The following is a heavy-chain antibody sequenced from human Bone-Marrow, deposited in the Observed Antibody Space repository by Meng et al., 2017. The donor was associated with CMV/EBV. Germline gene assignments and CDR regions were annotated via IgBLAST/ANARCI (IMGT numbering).Heavy chain of an antibody. CDR2: ISSSGNTI. Sequence: GESLKISCAASEFIFSYYEMNWVRQAPGKGLEWVSYISSSGNTIHYAECVKGRFTISRENAQNSLYLQMNSQRINDTAVYYCARKGSGTEKIDQWGQGTLVTVSS. J-gene: IGHJ4*02. CDR1: EFIFSYYE. V-gene: IGHV3-48*03. CDR3: ARKGSGTEKIDQ. D-gene: IGHD3-10*01.